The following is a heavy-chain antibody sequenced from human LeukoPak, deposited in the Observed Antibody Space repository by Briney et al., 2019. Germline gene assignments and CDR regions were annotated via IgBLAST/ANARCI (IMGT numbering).Heavy chain of an antibody. CDR1: GFTFGSYG. CDR3: AKDHSSGWPDP. Sequence: GGSLRLSCAASGFTFGSYGMHWVRQAPGKGLDWVAFVRYDGNNPYYSASVKGRFTISRDNSKNTVLLQMNNLRLEDAAVYYCAKDHSSGWPDPWGQGTLVTVSS. D-gene: IGHD6-19*01. CDR2: VRYDGNNP. J-gene: IGHJ5*02. V-gene: IGHV3-30*02.